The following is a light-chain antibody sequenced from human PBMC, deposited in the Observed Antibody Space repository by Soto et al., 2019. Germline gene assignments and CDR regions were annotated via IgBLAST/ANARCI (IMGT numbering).Light chain of an antibody. V-gene: IGKV3-20*01. J-gene: IGKJ4*02. CDR1: QSISSN. CDR3: QQYGSSGT. CDR2: GES. Sequence: DIVWTQSPGTLSLSPGERSTLSCRTSQSISSNLAWYQHKPGQAPRLLIYGESNRATGIPDRFSGSGSGTDFTLTISRLEPEDFAVYYCQQYGSSGTFGPGTQVEIK.